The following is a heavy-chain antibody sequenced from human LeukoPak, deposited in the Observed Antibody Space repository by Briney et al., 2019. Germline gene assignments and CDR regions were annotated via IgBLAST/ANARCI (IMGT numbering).Heavy chain of an antibody. J-gene: IGHJ5*01. CDR3: ARDRAVTQVWVEFDS. Sequence: GGSLRLSCAGSGFSVSNYYMNWVRQAPGKGLEWVSLIRDSGATFYADSVKGRFTISRDNSKNTIYLQMNRLRVEDTAVYFCARDRAVTQVWVEFDSWGQGTQVTVSS. V-gene: IGHV3-66*03. CDR2: IRDSGAT. D-gene: IGHD3-16*01. CDR1: GFSVSNYY.